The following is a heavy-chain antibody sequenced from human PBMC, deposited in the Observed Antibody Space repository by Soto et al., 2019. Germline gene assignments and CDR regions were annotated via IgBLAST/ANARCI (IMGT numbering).Heavy chain of an antibody. CDR3: AKADSGSPGGY. J-gene: IGHJ4*02. V-gene: IGHV3-30*18. D-gene: IGHD1-26*01. CDR1: GFTFSSYG. CDR2: ISYDGSNK. Sequence: VGSLRLSCAASGFTFSSYGMHWVRQAPGKGLEWVAVISYDGSNKYYADSVKGRFTISRDNSKNTLYLQMNSLRAEDTAVYYCAKADSGSPGGYWGQGTLVTVSS.